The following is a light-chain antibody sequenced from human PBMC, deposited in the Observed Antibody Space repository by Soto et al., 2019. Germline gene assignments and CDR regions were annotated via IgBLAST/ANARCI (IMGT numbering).Light chain of an antibody. Sequence: EIVLTQSPATLSLSPGERATLSCRASQTINSYFSWYQHRPGQAPRLLIYDATERAPGIPARFSGSGSGTDFTLTISRLEPEDFAVYFCHQRINWPFTFGQGTNLEIK. V-gene: IGKV3-11*01. CDR3: HQRINWPFT. J-gene: IGKJ2*01. CDR2: DAT. CDR1: QTINSY.